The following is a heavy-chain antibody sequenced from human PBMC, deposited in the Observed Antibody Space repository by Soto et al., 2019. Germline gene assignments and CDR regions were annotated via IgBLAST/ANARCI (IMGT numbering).Heavy chain of an antibody. Sequence: SGTLSITCSVSGVSVSSGSYYLSWIRQPPGKGQEWIGYSYHTGITKYTPALRSRVTISVDTSKNQFSMNLKSVTAADTAVYYCARDRGTDDSWGQGTLVTVSS. CDR1: GVSVSSGSYY. CDR3: ARDRGTDDS. CDR2: SYHTGIT. V-gene: IGHV4-61*01. J-gene: IGHJ4*02.